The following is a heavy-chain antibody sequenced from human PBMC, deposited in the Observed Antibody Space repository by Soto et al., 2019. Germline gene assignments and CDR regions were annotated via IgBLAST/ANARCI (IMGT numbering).Heavy chain of an antibody. Sequence: QVQLVQSGTEVKKPGASVKVSCKASGYNFTSYGISWVRKAPGQGLEWMGWISAYNGNTKYAQKLQGRVTMTTDTSTSTAYMELRSLRSDDTAVYYCARSDHEVPYYGMHVWGQGTTVTVSS. D-gene: IGHD1-1*01. CDR3: ARSDHEVPYYGMHV. V-gene: IGHV1-18*04. J-gene: IGHJ6*02. CDR2: ISAYNGNT. CDR1: GYNFTSYG.